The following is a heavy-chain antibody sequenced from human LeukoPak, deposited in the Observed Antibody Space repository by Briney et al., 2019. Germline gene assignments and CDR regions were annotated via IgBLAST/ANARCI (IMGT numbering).Heavy chain of an antibody. D-gene: IGHD6-19*01. CDR1: GGSISNYY. V-gene: IGHV4-59*01. Sequence: SETLSLTCAVSGGSISNYYWTWIRQPPGKELEWIGNIFSSGSTNYNPFLKSRVIISIDTSRNHFSLRLSSVTAADTAVYYCARSRYSSGWYQAVNWFDPWGQGTLVTVSS. J-gene: IGHJ5*02. CDR2: IFSSGST. CDR3: ARSRYSSGWYQAVNWFDP.